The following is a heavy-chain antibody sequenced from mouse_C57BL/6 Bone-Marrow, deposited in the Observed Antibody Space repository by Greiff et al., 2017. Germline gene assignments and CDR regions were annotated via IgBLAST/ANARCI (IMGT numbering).Heavy chain of an antibody. V-gene: IGHV1-64*01. CDR2: IHPNSGST. D-gene: IGHD2-3*01. J-gene: IGHJ4*01. CDR3: ARDGYYEAMDY. CDR1: GYTFTSYW. Sequence: QVQLQQPGAELVKPGASVKLSCKASGYTFTSYWMHWVKQRPGQGLEWIGMIHPNSGSTNYNEKYKSKATLTVDKSSSTAYMQLSSLTSEDSAVYYCARDGYYEAMDYWGQGTSVTVSS.